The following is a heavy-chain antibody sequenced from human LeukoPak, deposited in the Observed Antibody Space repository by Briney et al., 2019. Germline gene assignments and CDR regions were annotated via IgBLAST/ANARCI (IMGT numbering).Heavy chain of an antibody. CDR1: GGTFSSYA. J-gene: IGHJ6*03. D-gene: IGHD3-3*01. CDR3: AGRGEGSGYRDYYYYYMDV. CDR2: IIPIFGTA. Sequence: SVKVSCKASGGTFSSYAISWVRQAPGQGLEWMGGIIPIFGTANYAQKFQGRVTITADESTSTAYMELSSLRSEDTAVYYCAGRGEGSGYRDYYYYYMDVWGKGTTVTVSS. V-gene: IGHV1-69*13.